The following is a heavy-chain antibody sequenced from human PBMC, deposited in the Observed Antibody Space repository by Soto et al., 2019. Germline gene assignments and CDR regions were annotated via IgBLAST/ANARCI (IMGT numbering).Heavy chain of an antibody. J-gene: IGHJ4*02. V-gene: IGHV1-69*06. Sequence: VQLVQSGAEVKKPGSSVKVSCKASGGTFSSYAISWVRQAPGQGLEWMGGLIPIFGTANYAQKFQGRVTITADKSTSTGYMELSSLRSEDTAVYYCARVDMTVHLSWSHDYWGQGTLVTVSS. CDR2: LIPIFGTA. CDR3: ARVDMTVHLSWSHDY. D-gene: IGHD2-2*03. CDR1: GGTFSSYA.